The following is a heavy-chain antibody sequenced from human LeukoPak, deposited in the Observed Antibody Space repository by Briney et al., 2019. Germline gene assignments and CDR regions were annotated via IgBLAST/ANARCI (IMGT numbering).Heavy chain of an antibody. CDR1: GFTFSHYG. J-gene: IGHJ4*02. V-gene: IGHV3-33*06. CDR2: IWSDGTNR. Sequence: GGSLRLSCATSGFTFSHYGMHWVRQAPGKGLEWVAVIWSDGTNRYYGDPVKGRFTISRDNFQRTVYLQMDSLRAEDTAVYYCAKDARRGFDYSNSLDKWGQGTLVTVSS. CDR3: AKDARRGFDYSNSLDK. D-gene: IGHD4-11*01.